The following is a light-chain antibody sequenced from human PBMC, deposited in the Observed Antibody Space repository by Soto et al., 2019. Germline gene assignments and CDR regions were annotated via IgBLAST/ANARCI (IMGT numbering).Light chain of an antibody. V-gene: IGLV2-14*01. J-gene: IGLJ2*01. CDR2: DVS. Sequence: QSVLTQPASVSGSPGQSITISCTGTSSDVGGYNYVSWYQQHPGKAPKLMIYDVSNRPSGVSNRFSGSKSGNTASLTISGLQAEDDADYYCSSYTSSGVVFGGGTKLTVL. CDR3: SSYTSSGVV. CDR1: SSDVGGYNY.